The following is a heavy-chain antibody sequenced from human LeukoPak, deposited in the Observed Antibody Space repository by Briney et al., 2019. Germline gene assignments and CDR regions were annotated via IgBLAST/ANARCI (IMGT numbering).Heavy chain of an antibody. Sequence: ASVKVSCKASGYTFTSYGISWVRQAPGQGLEWMGWISAYNGNTNYAQKLQGRVTMTTDTSTSTAYMELRSLRSDDTAVYYCARDFAATISYYYYGMDVWGQGTTVTVSS. V-gene: IGHV1-18*01. J-gene: IGHJ6*02. CDR1: GYTFTSYG. D-gene: IGHD5-24*01. CDR3: ARDFAATISYYYYGMDV. CDR2: ISAYNGNT.